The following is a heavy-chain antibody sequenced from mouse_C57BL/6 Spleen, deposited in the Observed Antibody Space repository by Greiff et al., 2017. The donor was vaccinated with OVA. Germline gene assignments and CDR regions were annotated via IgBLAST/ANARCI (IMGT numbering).Heavy chain of an antibody. CDR1: GYAFTNYL. Sequence: VQLQQSGAELVRPGTSVKVSCKASGYAFTNYLIEWVKQRPGQGLEWIGVINPGSGGTNYNEKFKGKATLTADKSSSTAYMQLSSLTSEDSAVYFCARGNLQGFAYWGQGTLVTVSA. CDR3: ARGNLQGFAY. J-gene: IGHJ3*01. CDR2: INPGSGGT. V-gene: IGHV1-54*01.